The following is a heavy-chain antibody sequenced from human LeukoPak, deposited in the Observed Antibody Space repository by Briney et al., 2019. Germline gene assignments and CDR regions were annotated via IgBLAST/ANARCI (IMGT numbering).Heavy chain of an antibody. CDR1: GFTFSSYD. Sequence: GKSLRLSCAASGFTFSSYDMHWVRQPTGKCLEWFSTIDTAGDTYYPCSVKGRFTISRENAKNSLYLQMNTLRAGDTAVYYCARVGLAVGGSFDIWGQGTMVTVSS. D-gene: IGHD3-16*01. J-gene: IGHJ3*02. CDR3: ARVGLAVGGSFDI. V-gene: IGHV3-13*04. CDR2: IDTAGDT.